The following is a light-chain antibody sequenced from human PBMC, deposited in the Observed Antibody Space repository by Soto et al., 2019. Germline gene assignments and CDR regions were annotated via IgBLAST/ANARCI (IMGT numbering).Light chain of an antibody. J-gene: IGLJ1*01. Sequence: QSVLTQPPSASGSPGQRVTISCSGSSSNIGSNTVNWYQQLPGTAPKLLIYSNNQRPSGVPDRFSGSKSGTSASLAISGLQSKDEADYYCAAWDDSLNGSHVFGTGTKVTVL. CDR3: AAWDDSLNGSHV. V-gene: IGLV1-44*01. CDR1: SSNIGSNT. CDR2: SNN.